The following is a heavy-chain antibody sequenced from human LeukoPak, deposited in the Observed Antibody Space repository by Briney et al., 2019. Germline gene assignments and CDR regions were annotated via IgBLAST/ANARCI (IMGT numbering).Heavy chain of an antibody. D-gene: IGHD3-10*01. CDR2: VYNTGNT. Sequence: PSETLSLTCTVSGGSVTSYYWNWIRQPAGKGLEWIGRVYNTGNTWDNPSLRGRVFISIDTSKNQFSLRLTSVTAADTAVYYCARAGFRVRPYLYDYWGQGTLVTVSS. CDR3: ARAGFRVRPYLYDY. J-gene: IGHJ4*02. V-gene: IGHV4-4*07. CDR1: GGSVTSYY.